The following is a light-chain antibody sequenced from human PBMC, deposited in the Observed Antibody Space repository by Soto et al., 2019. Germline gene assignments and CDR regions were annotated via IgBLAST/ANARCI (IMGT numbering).Light chain of an antibody. J-gene: IGLJ2*01. CDR2: LNSDGSQ. CDR3: QTWGSGAVV. CDR1: SGHRYYA. V-gene: IGLV4-69*01. Sequence: QSVLTQSPSASASLGASVKLTCTLSSGHRYYAIAWHQQQPEKGPRFLMKLNSDGSQIKGDGIPDRFSGSSSGAERYLTISSLQSEDEADCYCQTWGSGAVVFGGRTKVTVL.